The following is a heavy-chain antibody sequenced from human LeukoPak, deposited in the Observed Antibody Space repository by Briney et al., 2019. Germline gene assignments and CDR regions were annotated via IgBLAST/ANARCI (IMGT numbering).Heavy chain of an antibody. CDR1: GFPFSSSG. CDR3: AKGPGGEVSTTFDY. V-gene: IGHV3-30*02. CDR2: IRYDGSNK. D-gene: IGHD2/OR15-2a*01. J-gene: IGHJ4*02. Sequence: GGSLRLSCAASGFPFSSSGMHWVRQAPGKGLKWVAFIRYDGSNKYYADSVKGRFTISRDNSTNTLYLQMISLRAEDTAVYYCAKGPGGEVSTTFDYWGQGTLVTVYS.